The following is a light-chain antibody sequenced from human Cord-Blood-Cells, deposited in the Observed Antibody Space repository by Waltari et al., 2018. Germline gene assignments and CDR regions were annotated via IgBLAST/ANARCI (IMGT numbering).Light chain of an antibody. J-gene: IGLJ2*01. V-gene: IGLV1-44*01. CDR3: AAWDDSLNGVV. Sequence: QSVLTQPPSASGTPGQRVTISCSGRSPNIGSNTVNWYHQLPGTAPKPLIYSNNQRPSGVPYRFSVSKSGTSSSLAIRGLQSEDEADYYCAAWDDSLNGVVFGGGTKLTVL. CDR2: SNN. CDR1: SPNIGSNT.